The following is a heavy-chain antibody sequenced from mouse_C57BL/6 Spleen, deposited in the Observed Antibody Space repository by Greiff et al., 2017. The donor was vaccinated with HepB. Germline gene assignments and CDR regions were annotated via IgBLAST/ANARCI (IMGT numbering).Heavy chain of an antibody. CDR1: GFTFSDYY. CDR2: INYDGSST. V-gene: IGHV5-16*01. CDR3: ARVGYSNDYAMDY. Sequence: EVQRVESEGGLVQPGSSMKLSRTASGFTFSDYYMAWVRQVPEKGLEWVANINYDGSSTYYLDSLKSRFIISRDNAKNILYLQMSSLKSEDTATYYCARVGYSNDYAMDYWGQGTSVTVSS. J-gene: IGHJ4*01. D-gene: IGHD2-5*01.